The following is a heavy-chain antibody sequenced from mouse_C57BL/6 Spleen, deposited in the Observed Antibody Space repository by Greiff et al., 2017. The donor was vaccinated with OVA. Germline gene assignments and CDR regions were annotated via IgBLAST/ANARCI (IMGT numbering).Heavy chain of an antibody. Sequence: QVQLQQSGAELVKPGASVKLSCKASGYTFTSYWMQWVKQRPGQGLEWIGEIDPSDSYTNYNQKFKGKATLTVDTSSSTAYMQLSSLTSEDSAVYYCARINTTGYYFDYWGQGTTLTVSS. V-gene: IGHV1-50*01. CDR3: ARINTTGYYFDY. D-gene: IGHD1-1*01. CDR1: GYTFTSYW. CDR2: IDPSDSYT. J-gene: IGHJ2*01.